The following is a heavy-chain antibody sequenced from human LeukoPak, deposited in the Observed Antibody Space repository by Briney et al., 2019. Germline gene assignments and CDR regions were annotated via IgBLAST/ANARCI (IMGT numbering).Heavy chain of an antibody. Sequence: PGGSLRLSCAASGFTVSSNYMSWVSQAPGKGLEWVSVIYSGGSTYYADSVKGRFTISRDNSKNTLYLQMNSLRAEDTAVYYCARVQTVYDSSGYYHPSAEYFQHWGQGTLVTVSS. D-gene: IGHD3-22*01. CDR1: GFTVSSNY. J-gene: IGHJ1*01. CDR2: IYSGGST. CDR3: ARVQTVYDSSGYYHPSAEYFQH. V-gene: IGHV3-66*02.